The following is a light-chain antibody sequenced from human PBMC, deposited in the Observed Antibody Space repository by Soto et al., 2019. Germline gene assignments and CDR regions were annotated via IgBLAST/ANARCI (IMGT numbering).Light chain of an antibody. Sequence: QSVLPQPASVSGSPGQSITICCTGTGSDISAYNYVSWYQQHPGKAPKLMIYEVGDRPSGLSNRFSGSKSGNTASLTISRLQAEDEADYYGSSYTSNNFYVFGTGTKV. J-gene: IGLJ1*01. CDR2: EVG. CDR1: GSDISAYNY. V-gene: IGLV2-14*01. CDR3: SSYTSNNFYV.